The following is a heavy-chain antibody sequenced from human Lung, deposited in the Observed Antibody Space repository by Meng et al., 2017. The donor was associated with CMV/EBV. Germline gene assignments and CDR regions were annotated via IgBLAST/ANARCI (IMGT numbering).Heavy chain of an antibody. CDR1: GYTFTSYG. CDR2: ISAYNGNT. J-gene: IGHJ6*02. CDR3: ATGNQYCSSTSCYPGGMDV. Sequence: ASXXVSXKASGYTFTSYGISWVRQAPGQGLEWMGWISAYNGNTNYAQKLQGRVTMTTDTSTSTACMELRSLRSDDTAVYYCATGNQYCSSTSCYPGGMDVWXQGTXVTVSS. V-gene: IGHV1-18*01. D-gene: IGHD2-2*01.